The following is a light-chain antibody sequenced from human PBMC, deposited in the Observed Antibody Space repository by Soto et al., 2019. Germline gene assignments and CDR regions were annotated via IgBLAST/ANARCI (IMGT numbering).Light chain of an antibody. V-gene: IGLV1-51*02. J-gene: IGLJ1*01. Sequence: QSVLTQPPSVSAAPGQKVTISCSGSSSDSGNNYVSWYQHIPGTPPKLLIYETNKRPSGIPDRFSASKSGTSASLGITGLQTGDEADYYCGTWDNSLSADVFGSGTKLTVL. CDR2: ETN. CDR3: GTWDNSLSADV. CDR1: SSDSGNNY.